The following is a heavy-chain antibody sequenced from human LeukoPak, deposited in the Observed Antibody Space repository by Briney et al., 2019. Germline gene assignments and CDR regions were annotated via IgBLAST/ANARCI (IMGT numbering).Heavy chain of an antibody. CDR1: GGSISSYY. V-gene: IGHV4-59*01. CDR3: ARSYTNGWFHFDY. Sequence: SETLSLTCTVSGGSISSYYWSWIRQPPGKGLEWIGHIYYSGSTDYNPSLKSRVTTSVDTSKNQFSLKLSSVTAADTAMYYCARSYTNGWFHFDYWGQGTLVTVSS. CDR2: IYYSGST. J-gene: IGHJ4*02. D-gene: IGHD6-19*01.